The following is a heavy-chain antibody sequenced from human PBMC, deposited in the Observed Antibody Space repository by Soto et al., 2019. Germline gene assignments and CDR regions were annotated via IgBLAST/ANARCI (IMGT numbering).Heavy chain of an antibody. Sequence: QVQLVQSGAEVRKPGSSVKVSCHSSGDSFNDYPVTWVRQVPGQGLEWMGGTIPVSGTTNYAQEFQGRVTITADVSTSTVYMELSSLKYEDTALYYCASSYGVSWYGDFWGQGTLVTVSS. V-gene: IGHV1-69*01. CDR3: ASSYGVSWYGDF. CDR2: TIPVSGTT. CDR1: GDSFNDYP. D-gene: IGHD6-13*01. J-gene: IGHJ4*02.